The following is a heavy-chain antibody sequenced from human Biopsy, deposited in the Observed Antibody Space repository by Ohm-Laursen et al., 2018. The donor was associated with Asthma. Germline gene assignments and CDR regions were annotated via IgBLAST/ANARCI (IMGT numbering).Heavy chain of an antibody. D-gene: IGHD6-19*01. CDR3: AREGVAGTHIED. CDR1: GFTFGDYW. J-gene: IGHJ4*02. V-gene: IGHV3-7*01. CDR2: IKHDGSEK. Sequence: SLRLSCSASGFTFGDYWISWVRQVPGKGLEWVANIKHDGSEKNHVDSLKGRFTISRDNSKNTLSLQMNSLTAEDTAVYYCAREGVAGTHIEDWGQGTLVTVSS.